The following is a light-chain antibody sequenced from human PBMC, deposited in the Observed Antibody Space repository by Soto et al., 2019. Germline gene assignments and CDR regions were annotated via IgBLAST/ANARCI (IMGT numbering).Light chain of an antibody. CDR2: DAS. V-gene: IGKV1-33*01. CDR3: QQYESLPLT. CDR1: QDINKN. Sequence: DIKLNKSLYSLSASVGDSVTLTCQASQDINKNLIWYQQKPGKAPKLLIYDASDLETGVPSRFSGSGSGTGFTFTISSLQPEDFATYYRQQYESLPLTFGQGTLLEI. J-gene: IGKJ5*01.